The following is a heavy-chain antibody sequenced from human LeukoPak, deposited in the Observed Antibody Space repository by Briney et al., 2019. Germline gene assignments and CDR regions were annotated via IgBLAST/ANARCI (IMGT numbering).Heavy chain of an antibody. CDR3: ARDGAVTMIVVPYYYMDV. J-gene: IGHJ6*03. D-gene: IGHD3-22*01. CDR1: GYTFTGYY. V-gene: IGHV1-2*02. Sequence: ASVKVSCKASGYTFTGYYMHWVRQAPGQGLEWMGWINPNSGGTNYAQKFQGRVTMTRDTSISTAYMELSRLRSDDTAVYYCARDGAVTMIVVPYYYMDVWGKGTTVTVSS. CDR2: INPNSGGT.